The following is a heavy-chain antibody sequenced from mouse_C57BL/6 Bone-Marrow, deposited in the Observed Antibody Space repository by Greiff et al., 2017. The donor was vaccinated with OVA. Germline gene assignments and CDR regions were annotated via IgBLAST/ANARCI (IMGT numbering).Heavy chain of an antibody. V-gene: IGHV5-9-1*02. CDR2: ISSGGDYI. CDR1: GFTFSSYA. CDR3: TRDGDYAPFAY. Sequence: EVQVVESGEGLVKPGGSLKLSCAASGFTFSSYAMSWVRQTPEKRLEWVAYISSGGDYIYYADTVKGRFTISRDNARNTRYLQMSSLKSEDTAMYYCTRDGDYAPFAYWGQGTLVTVSA. J-gene: IGHJ3*01. D-gene: IGHD2-13*01.